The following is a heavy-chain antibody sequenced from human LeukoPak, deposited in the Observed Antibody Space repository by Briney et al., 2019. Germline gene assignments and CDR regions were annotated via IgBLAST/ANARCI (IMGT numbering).Heavy chain of an antibody. CDR3: ARQNYYGSGSYLNWFDP. CDR1: GDSISSYY. D-gene: IGHD3-10*01. V-gene: IGHV4-59*08. CDR2: ISYSGST. Sequence: PSETLSLTCTVSGDSISSYYWSWFRQPPGKGLEWIVYISYSGSTNYNPSLKSRVTASVDTSKNQFSLNLTSVTAADTAVYYCARQNYYGSGSYLNWFDPWGQGTLVTISS. J-gene: IGHJ5*02.